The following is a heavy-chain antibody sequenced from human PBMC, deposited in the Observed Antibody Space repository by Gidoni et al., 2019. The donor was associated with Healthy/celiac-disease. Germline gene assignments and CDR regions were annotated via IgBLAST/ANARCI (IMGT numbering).Heavy chain of an antibody. CDR3: ATDWTYYYDSTGEGFDP. Sequence: QVQLVQSGAEVKKPGASVKVPCKASGYTFTSYDINWVRQATGQGLEWMGWMNPNSGNTGYAQKFQGRVTMTRNTSISTAYMELSSLRSEDTAVYYCATDWTYYYDSTGEGFDPWGQGTLVTVSS. CDR1: GYTFTSYD. CDR2: MNPNSGNT. V-gene: IGHV1-8*01. J-gene: IGHJ5*02. D-gene: IGHD3-22*01.